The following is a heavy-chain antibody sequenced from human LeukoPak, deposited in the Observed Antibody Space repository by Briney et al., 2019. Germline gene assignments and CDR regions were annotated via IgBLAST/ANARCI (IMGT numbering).Heavy chain of an antibody. V-gene: IGHV4-39*01. J-gene: IGHJ4*02. CDR2: FFVSGST. Sequence: WVRQAPGKGLEWIGSFFVSGSTHYNPSLRSRATLFVDTSKNQFSLKLTSMTAADAATYFCARQFATAAADTRGYFDYWGQGTVVAVSS. D-gene: IGHD6-25*01. CDR3: ARQFATAAADTRGYFDY.